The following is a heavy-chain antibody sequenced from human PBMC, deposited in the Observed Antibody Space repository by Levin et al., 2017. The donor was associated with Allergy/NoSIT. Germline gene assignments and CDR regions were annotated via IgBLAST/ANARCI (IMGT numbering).Heavy chain of an antibody. CDR3: ARVWKNVMSLDVMDV. CDR2: TRNKANSYTT. Sequence: GGSLRLSCAASGFTFSDHYMDWVRQAPGKGLEWVGRTRNKANSYTTEYAASVKGRFTISRDDSKNSLYLQMNSLKTEDTAVYYCARVWKNVMSLDVMDVWGQGTTVTVSS. CDR1: GFTFSDHY. D-gene: IGHD1/OR15-1a*01. V-gene: IGHV3-72*01. J-gene: IGHJ6*02.